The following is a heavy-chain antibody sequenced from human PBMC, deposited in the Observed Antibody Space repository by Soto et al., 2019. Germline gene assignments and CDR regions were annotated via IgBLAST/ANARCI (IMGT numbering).Heavy chain of an antibody. Sequence: QVQLVESGGGVVQPGRSLRLSCAASGFTFSSYGMHWVRQAPGKGLEWVAVISYDGSNKYYADSVKGRFTISRDNSKNTLYLQMNSLRAEDTAVYYCAKGSGWYLGEFDYWGQGTLVTVSS. CDR1: GFTFSSYG. J-gene: IGHJ4*02. V-gene: IGHV3-30*18. CDR3: AKGSGWYLGEFDY. CDR2: ISYDGSNK. D-gene: IGHD6-19*01.